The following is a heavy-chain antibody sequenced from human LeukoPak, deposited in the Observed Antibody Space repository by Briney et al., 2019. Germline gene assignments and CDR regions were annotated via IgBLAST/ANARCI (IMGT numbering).Heavy chain of an antibody. D-gene: IGHD6-13*01. Sequence: SETLSLTCTVSGGSISSYYWSWIRQPPGKGLEWIGYIYYSGSTNYNPSLKSRVTISVDTSKNQFSLKLSSVTAADTAVSYCARGGLGYSSSWYSYYYGMDVWGQGTTVTVSS. CDR3: ARGGLGYSSSWYSYYYGMDV. J-gene: IGHJ6*02. V-gene: IGHV4-59*01. CDR2: IYYSGST. CDR1: GGSISSYY.